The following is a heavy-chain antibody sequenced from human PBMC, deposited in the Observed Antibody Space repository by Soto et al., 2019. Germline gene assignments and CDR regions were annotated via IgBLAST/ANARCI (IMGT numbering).Heavy chain of an antibody. CDR3: ARSIRGCSGGSCYSFLYNWFGP. D-gene: IGHD2-15*01. CDR2: ISSSGSTI. J-gene: IGHJ5*02. V-gene: IGHV3-11*01. Sequence: QVQLVESGGGLVKPGGSLRLSCAASGFTFSDYYMSWILQAPGKGLEWVSYISSSGSTIYYADSVKGRFTISRDHAKNSLYLQMNSLSAEDTAVYYCARSIRGCSGGSCYSFLYNWFGPWGQRTLVTVSS. CDR1: GFTFSDYY.